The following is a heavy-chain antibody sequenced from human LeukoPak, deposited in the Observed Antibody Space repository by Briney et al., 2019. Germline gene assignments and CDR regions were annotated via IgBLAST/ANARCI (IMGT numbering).Heavy chain of an antibody. Sequence: GGSLRLSCAASGFTFSSYGMHWVRQAPGEGLEWVAVIWYDGSNKYYADSVKGRFTISRDNSKNTLYLQMNSLRAEDTAVYYCARNYYDSSGYYYHDYWGQGTLVTVSS. CDR1: GFTFSSYG. J-gene: IGHJ4*02. D-gene: IGHD3-22*01. V-gene: IGHV3-33*08. CDR2: IWYDGSNK. CDR3: ARNYYDSSGYYYHDY.